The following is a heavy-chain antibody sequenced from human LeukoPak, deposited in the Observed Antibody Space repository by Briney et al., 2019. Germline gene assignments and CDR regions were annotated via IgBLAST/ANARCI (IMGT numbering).Heavy chain of an antibody. J-gene: IGHJ4*02. V-gene: IGHV4-59*08. CDR1: GGSISGYY. Sequence: SETLSLTCTVPGGSISGYYWSWIRQPPGKGLEWIGYIYYSGSTNYNPSLKSRVTISVDTSKNQFSLKLSSVTAADTAVYYCARLRGRQAVAGTLFDYWGQGTLVTVSS. D-gene: IGHD6-19*01. CDR2: IYYSGST. CDR3: ARLRGRQAVAGTLFDY.